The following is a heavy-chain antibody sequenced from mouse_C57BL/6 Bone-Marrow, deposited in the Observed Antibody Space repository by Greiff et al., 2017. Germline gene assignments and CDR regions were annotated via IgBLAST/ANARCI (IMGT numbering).Heavy chain of an antibody. D-gene: IGHD1-1*02. CDR2: ISDGGSYT. CDR3: ARLLCFYAMDY. V-gene: IGHV5-4*03. CDR1: GFTFSSYA. J-gene: IGHJ4*01. Sequence: EVKLVESGGGLVKPGGSLKLSCAASGFTFSSYAMSWVRQTPDKRLEWVATISDGGSYTYYPDNVKGRFTISRDNAKNNLYLQMSHLKSEDTAMYYCARLLCFYAMDYWGQGTSVTVSS.